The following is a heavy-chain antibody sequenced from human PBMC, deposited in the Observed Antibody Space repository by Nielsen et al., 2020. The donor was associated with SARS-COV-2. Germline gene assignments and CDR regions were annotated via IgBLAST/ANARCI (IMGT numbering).Heavy chain of an antibody. CDR3: ARESSTSTLSYYYYGMDV. Sequence: ASVKVSCKASGYTFTSYAMHWVRQAPGQRLEWMGWINAGNGNTKYSQKFQGRVTITRDTSASTAYMELSSLRSEDTAVYYCARESSTSTLSYYYYGMDVWGQGTTVTVSS. J-gene: IGHJ6*02. CDR1: GYTFTSYA. CDR2: INAGNGNT. D-gene: IGHD2-2*01. V-gene: IGHV1-3*01.